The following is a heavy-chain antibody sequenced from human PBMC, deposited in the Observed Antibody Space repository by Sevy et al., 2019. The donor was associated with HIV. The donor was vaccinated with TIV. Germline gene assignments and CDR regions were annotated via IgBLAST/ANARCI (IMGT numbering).Heavy chain of an antibody. J-gene: IGHJ3*02. Sequence: ASVKVSCKASGYTFTSYAMHWVRQAPGQRLEWMGWINAGNGNTKYSQKFQGRVTITRDTSTGTAYMELSSLRSEDTDVYYCARGANLSIYAFDIWGQGTMVTVSS. D-gene: IGHD1-26*01. V-gene: IGHV1-3*01. CDR3: ARGANLSIYAFDI. CDR2: INAGNGNT. CDR1: GYTFTSYA.